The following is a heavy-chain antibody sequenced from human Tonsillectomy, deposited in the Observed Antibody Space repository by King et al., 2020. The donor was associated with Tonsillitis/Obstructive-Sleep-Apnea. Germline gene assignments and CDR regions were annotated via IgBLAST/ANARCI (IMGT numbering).Heavy chain of an antibody. Sequence: VQLVESGGGVVQPGRSLRVSCAASGFTFSTYGMHWVRQAPGKGLEWVALISYDGSDKYYTDSVKGRFAISRDNSKNTLYLQMDGLRAEDTAVYYCAKYVHPQFYYYGMDVWGQGTTVAVS. CDR1: GFTFSTYG. D-gene: IGHD3-16*01. V-gene: IGHV3-30*18. CDR3: AKYVHPQFYYYGMDV. CDR2: ISYDGSDK. J-gene: IGHJ6*02.